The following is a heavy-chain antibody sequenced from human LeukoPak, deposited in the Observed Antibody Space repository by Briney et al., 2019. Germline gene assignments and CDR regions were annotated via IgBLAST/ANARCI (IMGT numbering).Heavy chain of an antibody. V-gene: IGHV3-11*03. J-gene: IGHJ4*02. CDR2: ISGSSSYI. D-gene: IGHD5-18*01. CDR1: GFTFSDYY. Sequence: GGSLRLSCAASGFTFSDYYMNWIRQAPGEELEWVSSISGSSSYINYADSVKGRFTIPRDNAKSSLYLQMNSLRAEDTAVYYCGRSRLGYAYVYWGQGTLVTVSS. CDR3: GRSRLGYAYVY.